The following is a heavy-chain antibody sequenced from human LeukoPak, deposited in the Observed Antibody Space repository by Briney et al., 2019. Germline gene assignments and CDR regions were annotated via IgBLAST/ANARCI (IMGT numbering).Heavy chain of an antibody. D-gene: IGHD2-2*01. J-gene: IGHJ6*03. CDR3: ARNGGGYCSSTSCCHYYYYYMDV. CDR1: GFTFDGYG. Sequence: GGSLRLSCAASGFTFDGYGMSWGRHAPGKGLGWVCGVNWNGGSTGYADSVKGRFTISRVNAKTSLYLQMNSLRAENTALYYCARNGGGYCSSTSCCHYYYYYMDVWGKGTTVTVSS. CDR2: VNWNGGST. V-gene: IGHV3-20*04.